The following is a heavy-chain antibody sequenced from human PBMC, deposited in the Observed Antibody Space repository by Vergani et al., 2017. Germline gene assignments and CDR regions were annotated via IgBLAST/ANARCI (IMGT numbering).Heavy chain of an antibody. D-gene: IGHD3-9*01. CDR1: GGTFSSYA. Sequence: QVQLVQSGAEVKKPGSSVKVSCKASGGTFSSYAISWVRQAPGQGLEWMGGIIPNSGGTNYAQKFQGRVTMTRDTSISTAYMELSRLRSDDTAVYYCAREGYDILTGYYDNWFDPWGQGTLVTVSS. CDR2: IIPNSGGT. CDR3: AREGYDILTGYYDNWFDP. V-gene: IGHV1-2*02. J-gene: IGHJ5*02.